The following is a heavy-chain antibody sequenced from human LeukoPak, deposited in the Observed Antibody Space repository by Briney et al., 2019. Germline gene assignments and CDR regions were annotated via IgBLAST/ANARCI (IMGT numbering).Heavy chain of an antibody. CDR2: IYHSGST. CDR1: GGSFSGYY. V-gene: IGHV4-34*01. CDR3: ASAYDSSGYYSIDY. D-gene: IGHD3-22*01. Sequence: SETLSLTCAVYGGSFSGYYWSWIRQPPGKGLEWIGEIYHSGSTNYNPSLKSRVTISVDKSKNQFSLKLSSVTAADTAVYYCASAYDSSGYYSIDYWGQGTLVTVSS. J-gene: IGHJ4*02.